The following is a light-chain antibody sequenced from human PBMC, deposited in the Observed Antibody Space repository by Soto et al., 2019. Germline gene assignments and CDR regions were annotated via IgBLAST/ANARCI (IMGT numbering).Light chain of an antibody. CDR2: DVS. V-gene: IGLV2-14*01. Sequence: TQPASVSVSPGQSITISCTGTSSDVGGYNYVSWYQPHPGKAPKFMISDVSNRPSGVSHRFSGSKSGNPAPLTISGLQAEDEPHYDCRSYASNRDVLFGGGTKVPVL. J-gene: IGLJ2*01. CDR3: RSYASNRDVL. CDR1: SSDVGGYNY.